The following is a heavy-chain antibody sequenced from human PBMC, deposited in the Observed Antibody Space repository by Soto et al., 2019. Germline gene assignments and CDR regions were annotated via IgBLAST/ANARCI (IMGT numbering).Heavy chain of an antibody. CDR2: INTGNGNT. CDR1: GYTFTSYA. D-gene: IGHD3-10*01. CDR3: ARDFLDTWFGELFADY. Sequence: ASVKVSCKASGYTFTSYAMHWVRQAPGQRLEWMGWINTGNGNTKYSQKFQGRVTITRDTSASTAYMELSSLRSEDTAVYYCARDFLDTWFGELFADYWGQGTLVTVSS. J-gene: IGHJ4*02. V-gene: IGHV1-3*04.